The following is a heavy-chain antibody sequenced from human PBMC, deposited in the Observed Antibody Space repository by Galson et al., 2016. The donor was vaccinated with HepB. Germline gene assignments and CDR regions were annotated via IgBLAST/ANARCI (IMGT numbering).Heavy chain of an antibody. V-gene: IGHV1-69*13. CDR1: GGTFSSHV. D-gene: IGHD3-22*01. CDR2: IIPKRNTA. J-gene: IGHJ4*02. CDR3: ATNLVIFAAVVGPTDY. Sequence: SVKVSCKASGGTFSSHVISWARQAPGQGLEWMGGIIPKRNTANYAQKFQGRVTIIADESTTTAYMELNSLRSEDTAVYYCATNLVIFAAVVGPTDYWGQGTLVTVSS.